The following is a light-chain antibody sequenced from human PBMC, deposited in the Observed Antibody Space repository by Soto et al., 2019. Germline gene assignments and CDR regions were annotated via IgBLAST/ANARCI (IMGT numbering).Light chain of an antibody. CDR3: SSYTSRSTLYV. Sequence: QSALTQPASVSGSPGQSITVSCTGTSSDIGGYXYVSWYQQHPGKAPKLMVYEVTNRPSGVSDRFSGSKSGNTASLTISGLQADDEGYYYCSSYTSRSTLYVFGTGTKVTVL. CDR2: EVT. V-gene: IGLV2-14*01. J-gene: IGLJ1*01. CDR1: SSDIGGYXY.